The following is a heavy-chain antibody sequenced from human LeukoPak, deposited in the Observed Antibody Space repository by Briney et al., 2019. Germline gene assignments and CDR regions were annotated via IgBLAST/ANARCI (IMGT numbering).Heavy chain of an antibody. D-gene: IGHD2-21*02. Sequence: SETLPLTCAVSGVAINTNYWWTWVRQTPGKGLEWIGEVYHEGSTNYNPSLKSRVTISIDKSKRHFSLKMRSVTAADTAVYYCARVRVMTSTPLPFDYWGQGTRVTVSS. CDR3: ARVRVMTSTPLPFDY. V-gene: IGHV4-4*02. J-gene: IGHJ4*02. CDR2: VYHEGST. CDR1: GVAINTNYW.